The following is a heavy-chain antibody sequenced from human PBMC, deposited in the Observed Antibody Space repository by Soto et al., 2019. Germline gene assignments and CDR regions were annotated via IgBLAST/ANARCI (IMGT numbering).Heavy chain of an antibody. D-gene: IGHD2-15*01. CDR1: GFTFSSYS. CDR3: AREQCSGGSCYSYYYDYGMDV. V-gene: IGHV3-21*01. Sequence: EVQLVESGGGLVKPGGSLRLSCAASGFTFSSYSMNWVRQAPGKGLEWVSSISSSSSYIYYADSVKGRFTISRDNAKNSLYLQMNSLRAEDTAVYYCAREQCSGGSCYSYYYDYGMDVWGQGTTVTVSS. CDR2: ISSSSSYI. J-gene: IGHJ6*02.